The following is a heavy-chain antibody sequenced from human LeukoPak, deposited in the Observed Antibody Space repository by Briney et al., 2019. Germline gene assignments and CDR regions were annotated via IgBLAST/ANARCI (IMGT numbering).Heavy chain of an antibody. CDR2: ISSSSSYI. V-gene: IGHV3-21*01. CDR1: GFTFSSYS. Sequence: GGSLRLSCAASGFTFSSYSMNWVRQAPGKGLEWVSSISSSSSYIYYADSVKGRFTISRDNAKNSLYLQMNSLRAEDTAVHYCARTKVLLWFGEFPTDAFDIWGQGTMVTVSS. D-gene: IGHD3-10*01. J-gene: IGHJ3*02. CDR3: ARTKVLLWFGEFPTDAFDI.